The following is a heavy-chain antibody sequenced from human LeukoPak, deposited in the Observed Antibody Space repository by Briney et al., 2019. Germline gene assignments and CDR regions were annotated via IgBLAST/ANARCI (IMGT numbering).Heavy chain of an antibody. CDR3: ARHDGEGSGSLSY. D-gene: IGHD3-10*01. J-gene: IGHJ4*02. Sequence: PSETLSLTCTVSGGSISRLSWNWIRQSPGKGLEWIGYIYYSGSTNYNPSLKSRVTISLDTSKNQFSLKLSSVTAADTAVYYCARHDGEGSGSLSYWGQGTLVTVSS. V-gene: IGHV4-59*08. CDR1: GGSISRLS. CDR2: IYYSGST.